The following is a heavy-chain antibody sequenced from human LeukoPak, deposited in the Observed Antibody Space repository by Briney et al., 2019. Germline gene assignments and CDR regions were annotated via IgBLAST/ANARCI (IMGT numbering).Heavy chain of an antibody. CDR3: ARDFSHLREMATIEVDY. Sequence: GGSLRLSCAASGFTFSSYGMHWVRQAPGKGLEWVAVIWYDGSNKYYADSVKGRFTISRDNSKNTLYLQMNSLRAEDTAVYYCARDFSHLREMATIEVDYWGQGTLVTVSS. CDR2: IWYDGSNK. D-gene: IGHD5-12*01. J-gene: IGHJ4*02. V-gene: IGHV3-33*01. CDR1: GFTFSSYG.